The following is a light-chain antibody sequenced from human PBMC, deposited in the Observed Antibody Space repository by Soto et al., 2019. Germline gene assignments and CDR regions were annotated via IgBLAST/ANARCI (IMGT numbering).Light chain of an antibody. J-gene: IGKJ4*01. CDR2: GTS. CDR3: QQYDRWPVT. Sequence: EIEMTQSPATLSVSPGERATLSCRASQSITNNLAWYQQKPGQAPRLLIYGTSTRASGIPARFSGSGSGTDFTLTISSLEPEDFAVYYCQQYDRWPVTFGGGTKVDI. CDR1: QSITNN. V-gene: IGKV3-15*01.